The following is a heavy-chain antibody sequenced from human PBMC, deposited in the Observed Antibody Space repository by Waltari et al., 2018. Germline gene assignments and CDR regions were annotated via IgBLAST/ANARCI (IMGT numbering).Heavy chain of an antibody. Sequence: EVQLVESGGGLVQPGGSLRLSCAASGFTFSNYWMHWVRQAPGKGLVWVSRINSDGSSTNYADSVKGRFTISRDNAKNTLYLPLNSLRAEDTAVYYCARSTGAGRDWYCDSWGQGTLVTVSS. CDR1: GFTFSNYW. CDR3: ARSTGAGRDWYCDS. J-gene: IGHJ4*02. CDR2: INSDGSST. V-gene: IGHV3-74*01. D-gene: IGHD2-21*01.